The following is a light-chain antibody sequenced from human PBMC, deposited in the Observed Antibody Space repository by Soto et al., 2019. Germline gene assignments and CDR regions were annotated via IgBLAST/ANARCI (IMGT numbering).Light chain of an antibody. J-gene: IGLJ2*01. CDR2: EVS. CDR3: SSYTSSSTRV. CDR1: SSDVGGYNY. Sequence: QSALTQPASVSGSPGQSITISCTGTSSDVGGYNYVSWYQQHPGKAPKLIIYEVSNRPSGVSNCFSGSKSGNTASLTISGLQAEDEADYYCSSYTSSSTRVFGGGTKLTVL. V-gene: IGLV2-14*01.